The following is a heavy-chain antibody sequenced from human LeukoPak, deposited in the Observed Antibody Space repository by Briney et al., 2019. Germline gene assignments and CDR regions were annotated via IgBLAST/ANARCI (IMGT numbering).Heavy chain of an antibody. V-gene: IGHV3-30*04. J-gene: IGHJ4*02. CDR2: ISYDGSNK. CDR1: GFTFSSYA. D-gene: IGHD4-17*01. Sequence: GGSLRLSCAASGFTFSSYAMHWVRQAPGKGLEWVAVISYDGSNKYYADSVKGRFTISRDNSKNTLYLQMNSLRAEDTAVYYFTCYGPEGYYFGYWGQGTLVTVPS. CDR3: TCYGPEGYYFGY.